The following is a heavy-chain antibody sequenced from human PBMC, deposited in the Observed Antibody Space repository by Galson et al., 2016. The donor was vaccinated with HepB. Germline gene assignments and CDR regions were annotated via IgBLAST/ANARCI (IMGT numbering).Heavy chain of an antibody. CDR2: ISSGGGTK. D-gene: IGHD2-15*01. CDR3: ASATGAFYHYYAMDV. Sequence: SLRLSCAASGSTFSSYEMNWVRQAPGKGLEWLADISSGGGTKYYAGSVKGRFTISRDNAKNSLYLQMSSLRADDTAVYYCASATGAFYHYYAMDVWGQGTMVTVSS. J-gene: IGHJ6*02. V-gene: IGHV3-48*03. CDR1: GSTFSSYE.